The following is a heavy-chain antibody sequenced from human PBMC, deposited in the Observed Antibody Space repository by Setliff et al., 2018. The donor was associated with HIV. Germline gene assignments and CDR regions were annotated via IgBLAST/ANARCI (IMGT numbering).Heavy chain of an antibody. CDR2: IKTRADNYAT. D-gene: IGHD3-22*01. CDR3: TRPQYFYDIGGSDY. CDR1: GFTFSGSP. J-gene: IGHJ4*02. Sequence: LRLSCAASGFTFSGSPIHWVRQASGKGLEWLGRIKTRADNYATAYAASVKGRFTISRDDSMNTAYLQMNSLKIEDTAVYYCTRPQYFYDIGGSDYWGQGTLVTV. V-gene: IGHV3-73*01.